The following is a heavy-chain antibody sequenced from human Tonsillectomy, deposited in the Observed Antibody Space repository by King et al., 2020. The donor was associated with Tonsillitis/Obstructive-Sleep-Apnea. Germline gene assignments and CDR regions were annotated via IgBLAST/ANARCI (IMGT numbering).Heavy chain of an antibody. CDR1: GGSISSYY. CDR3: ASSPFNCDFWSGLY. Sequence: QMQLQESGPGLVKPSETLSLTCTVSGGSISSYYWSWIRQPPGKGLEWVGYIYYSGSTNYNPSLKSRVTISVDTSKNQFPLKLSFVTAADTAVYYCASSPFNCDFWSGLYWGQGTLVTVSS. D-gene: IGHD3-3*01. J-gene: IGHJ4*02. CDR2: IYYSGST. V-gene: IGHV4-59*08.